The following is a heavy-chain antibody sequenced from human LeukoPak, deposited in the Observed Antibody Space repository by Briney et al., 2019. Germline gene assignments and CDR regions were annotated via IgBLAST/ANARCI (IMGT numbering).Heavy chain of an antibody. CDR2: IIPIFGTA. J-gene: IGHJ5*02. D-gene: IGHD3-22*01. V-gene: IGHV1-69*13. CDR1: GGTFSSYA. CDR3: AGLRNYYDSSGYYLQYNWFDP. Sequence: SVKVSCKASGGTFSSYAISWVRQAPGQGLKWMGGIIPIFGTANYAQKFQGRVTITADESTSTAYMELSSLRSEDTAVYYCAGLRNYYDSSGYYLQYNWFDPWGQGTLVTVSS.